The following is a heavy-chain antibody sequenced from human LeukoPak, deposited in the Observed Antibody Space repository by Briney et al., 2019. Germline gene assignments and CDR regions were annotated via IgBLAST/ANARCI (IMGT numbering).Heavy chain of an antibody. V-gene: IGHV4-59*06. Sequence: SETLSLTCTVSGGSISSNYWNWIRQPPGKGLEWIGYIFYSGSTYYNPSLKSRVSISIDTSKNRFSLKLTSVTAADTAMYYCSRYYDSSVTFDDWGQGTLVTVSS. CDR3: SRYYDSSVTFDD. CDR2: IFYSGST. D-gene: IGHD3-22*01. J-gene: IGHJ4*02. CDR1: GGSISSNY.